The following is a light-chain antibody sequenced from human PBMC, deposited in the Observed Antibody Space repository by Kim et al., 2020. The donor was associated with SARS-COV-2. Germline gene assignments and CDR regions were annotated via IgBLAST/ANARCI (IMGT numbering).Light chain of an antibody. J-gene: IGKJ2*03. V-gene: IGKV1-5*03. Sequence: ASVGDRVTITCRASQSISSWLAWYQQKPGKAPKLLIYKASSLESGVPSRFSGSGSGTEFTLTISSLQPDDFATYYCQQYNSYPYSLGPGTKLEI. CDR2: KAS. CDR3: QQYNSYPYS. CDR1: QSISSW.